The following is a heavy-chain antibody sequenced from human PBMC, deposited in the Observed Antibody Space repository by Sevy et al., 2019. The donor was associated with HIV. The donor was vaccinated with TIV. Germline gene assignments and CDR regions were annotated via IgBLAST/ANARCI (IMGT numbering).Heavy chain of an antibody. CDR3: ARDSVFGYSSENWFDP. Sequence: KQSQTLSLTCAISGDSVSSNSAAWNWIRQSPSRGLEWLGRTYYRSKWYNDYAVSVKSRITINPDTSKNQFSLQLNSVTPEDTAVYYCARDSVFGYSSENWFDPWGQGTLVTDSS. J-gene: IGHJ5*02. CDR1: GDSVSSNSAA. V-gene: IGHV6-1*01. D-gene: IGHD6-19*01. CDR2: TYYRSKWYN.